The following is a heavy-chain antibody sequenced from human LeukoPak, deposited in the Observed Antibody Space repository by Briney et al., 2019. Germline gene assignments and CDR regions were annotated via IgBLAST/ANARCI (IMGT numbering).Heavy chain of an antibody. CDR1: GGTFSSYA. D-gene: IGHD6-19*01. Sequence: GASVKVSCKASGGTFSSYAISWVRQAPGRGLEWMGGIIPIFGTANYAQKFQGRVTITADESTSTAYMELSSLRSEDTAVYYCARGALYSSGWYYVYWGQGTLVTVSS. CDR3: ARGALYSSGWYYVY. J-gene: IGHJ4*02. V-gene: IGHV1-69*13. CDR2: IIPIFGTA.